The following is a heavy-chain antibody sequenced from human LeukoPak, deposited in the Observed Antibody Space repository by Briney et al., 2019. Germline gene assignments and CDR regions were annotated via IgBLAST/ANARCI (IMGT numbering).Heavy chain of an antibody. CDR3: AKSGGYGLIDY. V-gene: IGHV4-59*04. CDR1: GGSISSYY. D-gene: IGHD1-26*01. Sequence: SETLSLTCTVSGGSISSYYWSWIRQPPGKGLEWIGNIYYTGNTYYNASLQSRVTISIDTSKNQFSLRLNSVTAADTAMYYCAKSGGYGLIDYWGQGTLVTVSS. CDR2: IYYTGNT. J-gene: IGHJ4*02.